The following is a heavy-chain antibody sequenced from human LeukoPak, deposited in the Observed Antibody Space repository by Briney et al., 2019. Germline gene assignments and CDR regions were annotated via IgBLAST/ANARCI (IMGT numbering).Heavy chain of an antibody. J-gene: IGHJ4*02. CDR1: GFTFSDYY. CDR2: ISSSGSTI. Sequence: GGSLRLSCAASGFTFSDYYMSWIRQAPGKGLEWVSYISSSGSTIYYADSVKGRFTISRDNSKNTLYLQMNSLRAEDTAVYYCAKDDFDWLSSDYWGQGTLVTVSS. V-gene: IGHV3-11*01. CDR3: AKDDFDWLSSDY. D-gene: IGHD3-9*01.